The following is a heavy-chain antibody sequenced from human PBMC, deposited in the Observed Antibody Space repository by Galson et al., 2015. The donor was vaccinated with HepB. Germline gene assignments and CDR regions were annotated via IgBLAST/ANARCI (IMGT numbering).Heavy chain of an antibody. CDR2: IIPIFGTA. Sequence: SCKASGGTFSSYAISWVRQAPGQGLEWMGGIIPIFGTANYAQKFQGRVTITADESTSTAYMELSSLRSEDTAVYYCARDKLRYFDEGGFDYWGQGTLVTVSS. J-gene: IGHJ4*02. CDR3: ARDKLRYFDEGGFDY. D-gene: IGHD3-9*01. CDR1: GGTFSSYA. V-gene: IGHV1-69*01.